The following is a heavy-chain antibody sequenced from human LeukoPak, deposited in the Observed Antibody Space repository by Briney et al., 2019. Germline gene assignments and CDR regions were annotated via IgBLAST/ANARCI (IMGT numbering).Heavy chain of an antibody. V-gene: IGHV3-66*01. D-gene: IGHD2-2*01. CDR2: MYSGGSA. Sequence: QRGGSLRLSCAASGFTVSSIYMSWGRQAPGKGLEWVSLMYSGGSAYYADSVKGRFTISRDNSKNTLYLQMNSLRAEDTAVYYCATGGGYCGSTSCYDYWGQGTLVTVSS. J-gene: IGHJ4*02. CDR1: GFTVSSIY. CDR3: ATGGGYCGSTSCYDY.